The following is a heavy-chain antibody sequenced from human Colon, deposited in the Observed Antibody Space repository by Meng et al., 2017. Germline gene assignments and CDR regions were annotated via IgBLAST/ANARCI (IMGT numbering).Heavy chain of an antibody. V-gene: IGHV3-13*01. Sequence: GESLKISCAASGFTFSSYDMHWVRQATGKGLEWVSAIGTAGDTYYPGSVKGRFTISRENAKNSLYLQMNSLRAGDTAVYYCARRSFGFNFDYWGRGPLAPFP. D-gene: IGHD3-10*01. J-gene: IGHJ4*02. CDR2: IGTAGDT. CDR3: ARRSFGFNFDY. CDR1: GFTFSSYD.